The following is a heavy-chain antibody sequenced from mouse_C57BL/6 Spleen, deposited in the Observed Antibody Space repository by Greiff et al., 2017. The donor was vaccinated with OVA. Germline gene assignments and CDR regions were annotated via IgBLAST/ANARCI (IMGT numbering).Heavy chain of an antibody. Sequence: EVQLQQSGTVLARPGASVKMSCKTSGYTFTSYWMHWVKQRPGQGLEWIGAIYPGNSDTSYNQKFKGKAKLTAVTSASTAYMELSSLTNEDSAVYYCTIGYYYGSSGFAYWGQGTLVTVSA. V-gene: IGHV1-5*01. CDR3: TIGYYYGSSGFAY. CDR1: GYTFTSYW. J-gene: IGHJ3*01. CDR2: IYPGNSDT. D-gene: IGHD1-1*01.